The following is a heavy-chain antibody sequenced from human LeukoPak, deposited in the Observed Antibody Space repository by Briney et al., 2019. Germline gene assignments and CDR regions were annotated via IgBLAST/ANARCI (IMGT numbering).Heavy chain of an antibody. CDR2: IDYRGRT. CDR3: ARGVRDGYKTFDY. J-gene: IGHJ4*02. V-gene: IGHV4-31*03. D-gene: IGHD5-24*01. Sequence: SETLSLTCTVSGGSVNNAAYYWSWIRQHPGKGLEWIGHIDYRGRTNYNPSLKSRVTISVDTSENQFSLRLSSVTAADTAVYYCARGVRDGYKTFDYRGQGTLVTVSS. CDR1: GGSVNNAAYY.